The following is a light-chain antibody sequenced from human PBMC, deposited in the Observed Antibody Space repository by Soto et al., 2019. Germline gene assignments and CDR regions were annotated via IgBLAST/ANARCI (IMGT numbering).Light chain of an antibody. V-gene: IGLV1-40*01. CDR1: SSNIGANYD. CDR3: QSYDTSLSGAV. CDR2: ANN. Sequence: QSVLTQPLSVSGAPGQRVTISCTGTSSNIGANYDVHWYQQTPGRAPKLLIYANNIRPSGVPERFSGSKSGTSASLAITGLQDEDEADYYCQSYDTSLSGAVFSGGTKLTVL. J-gene: IGLJ2*01.